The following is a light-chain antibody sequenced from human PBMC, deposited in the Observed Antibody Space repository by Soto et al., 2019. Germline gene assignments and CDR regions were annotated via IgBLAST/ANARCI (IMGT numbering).Light chain of an antibody. CDR3: QQYNKWPPA. V-gene: IGKV3-15*01. Sequence: EIVMTQSPATLSVSPGERATLSCRASQSLSGNLAWYQQKPGQAPRLLIFGASTRATGIPATFSASGSGTEFTLAISRLQSEGSAVYYWQQYNKWPPAFGQGTKVEIK. CDR2: GAS. CDR1: QSLSGN. J-gene: IGKJ1*01.